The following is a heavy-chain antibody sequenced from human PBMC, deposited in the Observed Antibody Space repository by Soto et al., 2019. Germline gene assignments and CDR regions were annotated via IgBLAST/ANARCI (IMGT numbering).Heavy chain of an antibody. D-gene: IGHD2-8*01. V-gene: IGHV3-23*01. CDR2: IAPIGYST. J-gene: IGHJ4*02. CDR1: GLTFRNHA. CDR3: VSWVSPHFDY. Sequence: EVQLLESGGGLVQPGGSLRLSCAVSGLTFRNHAMSWVRQATGKGLKWVSTIAPIGYSTHYAGSVEGRFTISRDDSKSTLDLQMNSLRADDTAVYYCVSWVSPHFDYWGQGTLVSVSS.